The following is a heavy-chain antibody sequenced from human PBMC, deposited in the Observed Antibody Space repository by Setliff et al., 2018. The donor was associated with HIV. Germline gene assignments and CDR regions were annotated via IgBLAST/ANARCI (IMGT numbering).Heavy chain of an antibody. V-gene: IGHV4-59*01. CDR1: GDSISDYY. J-gene: IGHJ6*03. CDR2: IYYSGST. CDR3: ARVSQSEQWLVEEGDDYYYSYMDV. Sequence: PSETLSLTCNVSGDSISDYYWTWIRQPPGKGLEWIGYIYYSGSTNYNPSLKSRVTISVDTSKNQFSLKLSSVTAADTAVYYCARVSQSEQWLVEEGDDYYYSYMDVWGKGTTVTVSS. D-gene: IGHD6-19*01.